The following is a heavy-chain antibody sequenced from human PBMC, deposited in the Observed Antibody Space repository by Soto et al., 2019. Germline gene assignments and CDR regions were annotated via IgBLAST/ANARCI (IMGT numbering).Heavy chain of an antibody. CDR1: GYTFTYRY. CDR2: ITPFNGKT. CDR3: ARSGIAVAGTDYYNGMDV. D-gene: IGHD6-19*01. V-gene: IGHV1-45*02. J-gene: IGHJ6*02. Sequence: QMQLVQSGAEVKKTGSSVKVSCKASGYTFTYRYLHWVRQAPGQALEWMGWITPFNGKTNYAQKFLCRVTITRERTMRTAYMELSSLRAEDTAMYYCARSGIAVAGTDYYNGMDVWGQGTTVTVSS.